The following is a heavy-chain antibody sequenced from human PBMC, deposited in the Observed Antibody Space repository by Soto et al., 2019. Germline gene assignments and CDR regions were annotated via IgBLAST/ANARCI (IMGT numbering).Heavy chain of an antibody. J-gene: IGHJ6*02. CDR3: ARSSGRRHVFTFDYGLDV. CDR1: GFSVGANY. CDR2: SSSSGGYT. V-gene: IGHV3-11*06. Sequence: QVQLVESGGGLVEPGGSLSLSCAASGFSVGANYMTWIRQAPGKGLEWRSYSSSSGGYTNYADSVKGRFTISRDNAKNSLYLQMDSLRAEDTAVYFCARSSGRRHVFTFDYGLDVWGQWTTVTVSS. D-gene: IGHD3-16*01.